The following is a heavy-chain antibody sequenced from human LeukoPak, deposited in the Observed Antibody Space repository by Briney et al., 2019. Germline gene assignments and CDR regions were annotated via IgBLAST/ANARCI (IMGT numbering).Heavy chain of an antibody. CDR1: GGTLSSYA. CDR2: IIPIYGTP. V-gene: IGHV1-69*05. J-gene: IGHJ6*03. D-gene: IGHD3-3*02. Sequence: SVKVSCKASGGTLSSYAISWVRQAPGQGLEWMGGIIPIYGTPHSAQKFQGRVTITTDESTSTAFMDLSSLRSEDTAVYYCARGKLGYYYYHMDAWGKGTTVTVSS. CDR3: ARGKLGYYYYHMDA.